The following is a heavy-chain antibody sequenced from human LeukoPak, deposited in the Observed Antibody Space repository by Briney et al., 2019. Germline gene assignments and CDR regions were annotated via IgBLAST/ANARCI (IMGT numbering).Heavy chain of an antibody. V-gene: IGHV4-34*01. D-gene: IGHD5-18*01. Sequence: PSETLSLTCTVSGGSISSYYWSWIRQPPGKGLEWIGEVTHTGTTNYNPSLKSRVTMSVGTSKNQFSLKLNSVTAADTAVYYCARHRGYTYGDYWGQGTLVTVSS. CDR1: GGSISSYY. CDR2: VTHTGTT. CDR3: ARHRGYTYGDY. J-gene: IGHJ4*02.